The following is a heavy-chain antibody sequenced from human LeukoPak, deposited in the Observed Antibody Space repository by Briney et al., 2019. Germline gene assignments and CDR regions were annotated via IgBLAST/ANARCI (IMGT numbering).Heavy chain of an antibody. Sequence: SLRLSCAASGFTFDDYAMHWVRQAPGKGLEWVSGISWNSGSIGYADSVKGRFTISRDNAKNSLYLQMNSLRAEDTAVYYCARDSGDAFDIWGQGTMVTVSS. D-gene: IGHD1-1*01. CDR2: ISWNSGSI. V-gene: IGHV3-9*01. CDR1: GFTFDDYA. CDR3: ARDSGDAFDI. J-gene: IGHJ3*02.